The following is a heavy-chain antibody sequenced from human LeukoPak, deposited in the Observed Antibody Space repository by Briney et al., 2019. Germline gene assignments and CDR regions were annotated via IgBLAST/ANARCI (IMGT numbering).Heavy chain of an antibody. D-gene: IGHD3-16*01. CDR1: GGSISSSSYY. J-gene: IGHJ5*02. Sequence: PSETLSLTCTVSGGSISSSSYYWTWIRQPPGKGLEWIGYIYYSERTNYNPSLKSRVTISVDTSKNQFSLKLSSVTAADAAVYYCARGIRQWGMAPRFDPWGQGTLVTVSS. CDR3: ARGIRQWGMAPRFDP. CDR2: IYYSERT. V-gene: IGHV4-61*01.